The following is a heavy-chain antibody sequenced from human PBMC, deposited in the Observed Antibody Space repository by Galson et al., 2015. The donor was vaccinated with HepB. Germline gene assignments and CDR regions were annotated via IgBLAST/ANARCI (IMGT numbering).Heavy chain of an antibody. CDR2: IIPILGIA. D-gene: IGHD4-17*01. J-gene: IGHJ4*02. CDR3: AREASPDYGDRNDEGRFDY. V-gene: IGHV1-69*04. Sequence: SVKVSCKASGGTFSSYAISWVRQAPGQGLEWMGRIIPILGIANYAQKFQGRVTITADKSTSTAYMELSSLRSEDADVYYCAREASPDYGDRNDEGRFDYWGQGTLVTVSS. CDR1: GGTFSSYA.